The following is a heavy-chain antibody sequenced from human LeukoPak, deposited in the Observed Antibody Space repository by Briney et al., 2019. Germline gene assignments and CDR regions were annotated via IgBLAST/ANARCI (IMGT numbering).Heavy chain of an antibody. Sequence: PGGSLRLSCAASGFTFSSYWMHWVRQAPGKGLVWVSRINSDGSSTSYADSVKGRFTISRDNAKNTLYLQMNSLRAEDTAVYYCARVARSSSAFDIWGQGTMVTVSS. CDR3: ARVARSSSAFDI. V-gene: IGHV3-74*01. CDR1: GFTFSSYW. CDR2: INSDGSST. D-gene: IGHD6-6*01. J-gene: IGHJ3*02.